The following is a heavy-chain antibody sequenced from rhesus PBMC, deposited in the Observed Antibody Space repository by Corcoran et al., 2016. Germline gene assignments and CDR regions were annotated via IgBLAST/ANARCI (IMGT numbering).Heavy chain of an antibody. CDR2: ISYPRKHR. D-gene: IGHD6-31*01. Sequence: EVQLVESGGGLVQPGGSLRLSCAASGFTFSSYDMSWVRQAPGKGLEWVSYISYPRKHRYDADSVKGRVTISRDNAKNSLSLQMSSLRAEDTAVYYCTRASIAAAGTFDYWGQGVLVTVSS. CDR1: GFTFSSYD. J-gene: IGHJ4*01. V-gene: IGHV3-136*01. CDR3: TRASIAAAGTFDY.